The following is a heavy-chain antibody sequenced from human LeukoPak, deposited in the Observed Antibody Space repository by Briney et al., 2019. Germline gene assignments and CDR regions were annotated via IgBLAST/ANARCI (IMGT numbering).Heavy chain of an antibody. CDR2: IYYSGST. Sequence: SETLSLTCTVSGVSISSYYWSWIRQPPGKGLEWIGYIYYSGSTNYSPSLKSRVTISVDTSKNQFSLKLSSVTAADTAVYYCAREGVTMIVSPGAFDIWGQGTMVTVSS. CDR3: AREGVTMIVSPGAFDI. D-gene: IGHD3-22*01. V-gene: IGHV4-59*01. CDR1: GVSISSYY. J-gene: IGHJ3*02.